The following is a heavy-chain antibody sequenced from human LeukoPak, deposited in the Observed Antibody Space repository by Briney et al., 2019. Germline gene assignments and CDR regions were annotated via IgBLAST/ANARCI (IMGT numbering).Heavy chain of an antibody. CDR3: ARNSGYADPFDY. Sequence: PSGTLSLTCTVSGGSISSYYWSWIRQPPGKGLEWIGYIYTSGSTNYNPSLKSRVTISVDTSKNQFSLKLSSVTAADTAVYYCARNSGYADPFDYWGQGTLVTVSS. V-gene: IGHV4-4*09. D-gene: IGHD5-12*01. CDR2: IYTSGST. J-gene: IGHJ4*02. CDR1: GGSISSYY.